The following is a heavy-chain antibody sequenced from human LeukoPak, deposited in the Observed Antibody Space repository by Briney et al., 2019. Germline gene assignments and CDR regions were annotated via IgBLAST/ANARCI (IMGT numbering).Heavy chain of an antibody. CDR1: GFTFSSDA. CDR3: AKDTGGSYSPYYYYYMDV. J-gene: IGHJ6*03. CDR2: ISGSGGST. Sequence: PGGSLRLSCAASGFTFSSDAMSWVRQAPGKGLEWVSAISGSGGSTYYADSVKGRFTISRDNSKNTLYLQMNSLRAEDTAVYYCAKDTGGSYSPYYYYYMDVWGKGTSVTVSS. D-gene: IGHD3-10*01. V-gene: IGHV3-23*01.